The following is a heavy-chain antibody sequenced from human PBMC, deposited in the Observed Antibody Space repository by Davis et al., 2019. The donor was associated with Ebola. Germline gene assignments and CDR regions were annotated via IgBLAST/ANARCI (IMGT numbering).Heavy chain of an antibody. CDR3: ARGTAYGGNSVWFDP. CDR1: GGSFSGYY. V-gene: IGHV4-34*01. J-gene: IGHJ5*02. D-gene: IGHD4-23*01. Sequence: SETLSLTCAVYGGSFSGYYWSWIRQPPGEGLEGIGESNHSGSRNYNPSLKSRVTISVDTSKNQFSLKLSSVTAADTAVYYCARGTAYGGNSVWFDPWGQGTLVTVSS. CDR2: SNHSGSR.